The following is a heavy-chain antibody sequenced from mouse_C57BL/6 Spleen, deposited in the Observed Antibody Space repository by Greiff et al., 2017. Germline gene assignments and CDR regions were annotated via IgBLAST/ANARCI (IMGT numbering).Heavy chain of an antibody. CDR3: AVYDGSAMDY. CDR1: GYSFTGYY. Sequence: VQLQQSGPELVKPGASVKISCKASGYSFTGYYMNWVKQSPEKSLEWIGEINPSTGGTTYNQKFKAKATLTVDKSSSTAYMQLKSLTSEDSAVYYCAVYDGSAMDYWGQGTSGTVSS. D-gene: IGHD1-1*01. J-gene: IGHJ4*01. CDR2: INPSTGGT. V-gene: IGHV1-42*01.